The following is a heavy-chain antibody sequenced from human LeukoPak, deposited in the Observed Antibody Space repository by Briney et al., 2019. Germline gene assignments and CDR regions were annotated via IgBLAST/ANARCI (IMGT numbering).Heavy chain of an antibody. J-gene: IGHJ6*02. V-gene: IGHV1-69*04. CDR2: IIPILGIA. CDR3: ARERDYYYGMDV. CDR1: GYTFTGYY. Sequence: ASVKVSCKASGYTFTGYYIHWVRQAPGQGLEWMGRIIPILGIANYAQKFQGRVTITADKSTSTAYMELSSLRSEDTAVYYCARERDYYYGMDVWGQGTTVTVSS.